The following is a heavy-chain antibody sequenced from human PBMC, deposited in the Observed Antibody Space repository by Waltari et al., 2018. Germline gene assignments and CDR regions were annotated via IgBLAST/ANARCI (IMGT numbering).Heavy chain of an antibody. D-gene: IGHD6-19*01. J-gene: IGHJ3*02. V-gene: IGHV4-34*01. CDR3: ARAGAWYAFDI. CDR1: GGSLSGYY. Sequence: QLQLQPWGAGLLKPSETLSLPCAVSGGSLSGYYWSWLRQAPGKGLEWIGEINHSGSTNYNPSLKSRVSISIDTSKNQFSLKLSSVTAADTAVYYCARAGAWYAFDIWGQGTMVTVSS. CDR2: INHSGST.